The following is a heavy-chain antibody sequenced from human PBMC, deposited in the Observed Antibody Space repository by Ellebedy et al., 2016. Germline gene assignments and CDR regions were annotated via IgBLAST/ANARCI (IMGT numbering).Heavy chain of an antibody. CDR2: IDWDDDK. J-gene: IGHJ4*02. Sequence: SGPTLVKPTQTLTLTCTFSGFSLSSSGMCVSWIRQPPGKALEWLARIDWDDDKYYSTSLKTRLTISKDTSKNQVVLTMTNMDPVDTATYYCARISMHYDSSATSGPDYWGQGTLATVSS. D-gene: IGHD3-22*01. CDR3: ARISMHYDSSATSGPDY. V-gene: IGHV2-70*11. CDR1: GFSLSSSGMC.